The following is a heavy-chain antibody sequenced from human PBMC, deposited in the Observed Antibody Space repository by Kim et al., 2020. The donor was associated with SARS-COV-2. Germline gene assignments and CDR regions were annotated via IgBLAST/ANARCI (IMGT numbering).Heavy chain of an antibody. V-gene: IGHV3-7*03. J-gene: IGHJ6*02. Sequence: GGSLRLSCAASGFTFSSYWMSWVRQAPGKGLEWVANIKQDGSEKYYVDSVKGRFTISRDNAKNSLYLQMNSLRAEDTAVYYCARGGGSSGWYDYYYYYGMDAWGQGTTVTVSS. D-gene: IGHD6-19*01. CDR1: GFTFSSYW. CDR3: ARGGGSSGWYDYYYYYGMDA. CDR2: IKQDGSEK.